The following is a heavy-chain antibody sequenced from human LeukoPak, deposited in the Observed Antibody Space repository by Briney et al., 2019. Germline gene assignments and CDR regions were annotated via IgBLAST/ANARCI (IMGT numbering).Heavy chain of an antibody. V-gene: IGHV3-23*01. Sequence: GGSLRLSCAASGFTFSSYAMSWVRQAPGRGLEWVSGISASGGSTYYADSVKGRFIISRENSKNTLYLQMSSLRAEDTAIYYCVKDGWYSSSRYYFDYWGQGTLVTVSS. D-gene: IGHD6-13*01. CDR1: GFTFSSYA. CDR3: VKDGWYSSSRYYFDY. CDR2: ISASGGST. J-gene: IGHJ4*02.